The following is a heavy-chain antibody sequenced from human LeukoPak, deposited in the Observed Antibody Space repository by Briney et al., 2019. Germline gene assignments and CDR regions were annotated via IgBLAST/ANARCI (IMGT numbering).Heavy chain of an antibody. J-gene: IGHJ4*02. Sequence: SETLSLTCTVSGGSISSYYWSWIRQPPGKGLEWIAYISDIGNINYNPSLKSRVTISLDTSKNQFSLKLSSVTAADTALYYCAGHHPRNTVDFWGQGTLVTVSS. CDR2: ISDIGNI. D-gene: IGHD2/OR15-2a*01. V-gene: IGHV4-59*08. CDR3: AGHHPRNTVDF. CDR1: GGSISSYY.